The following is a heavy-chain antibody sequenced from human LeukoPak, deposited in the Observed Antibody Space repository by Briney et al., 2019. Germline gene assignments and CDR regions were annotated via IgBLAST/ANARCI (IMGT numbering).Heavy chain of an antibody. CDR3: ARGGYGSGSYSAKNNWFDP. CDR2: IIPIFGTA. CDR1: GGTFSSYA. D-gene: IGHD3-10*01. Sequence: WASVKVSCKASGGTFSSYAISWVRQAPGQGLEWMGGIIPIFGTANYAQKFQCRVTITADKSTSTAYMELSSLRSEDTAVYYCARGGYGSGSYSAKNNWFDPWGQGTLVTVSS. V-gene: IGHV1-69*06. J-gene: IGHJ5*02.